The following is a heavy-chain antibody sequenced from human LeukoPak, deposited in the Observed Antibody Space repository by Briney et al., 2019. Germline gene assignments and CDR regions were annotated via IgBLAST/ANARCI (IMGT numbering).Heavy chain of an antibody. CDR2: ISSSSSYI. CDR1: GFTFSDYY. V-gene: IGHV3-11*06. J-gene: IGHJ4*02. D-gene: IGHD6-6*01. CDR3: ARDLFSIAARVDSY. Sequence: GGSLRLSCAASGFTFSDYYMSWIRQAPGKVLEWVSYISSSSSYIYYADSVKGRFTISRDNAKNSLYLQMNSLRAEDTAVYYCARDLFSIAARVDSYWGQGTLVTVSS.